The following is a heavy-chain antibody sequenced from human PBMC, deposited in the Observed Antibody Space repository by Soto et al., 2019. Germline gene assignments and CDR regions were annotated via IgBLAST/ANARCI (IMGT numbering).Heavy chain of an antibody. Sequence: XSVKVSFKASGYTFTSYGISWVRQAPGQGLEWMGWISAYNGNTNYAQKLQGRVTMTTDTSTSTAYMELRSLRSDDTAVYYCARGPSGSHRRYFDLWGRGTLVTVTS. CDR3: ARGPSGSHRRYFDL. CDR2: ISAYNGNT. V-gene: IGHV1-18*01. CDR1: GYTFTSYG. D-gene: IGHD1-26*01. J-gene: IGHJ2*01.